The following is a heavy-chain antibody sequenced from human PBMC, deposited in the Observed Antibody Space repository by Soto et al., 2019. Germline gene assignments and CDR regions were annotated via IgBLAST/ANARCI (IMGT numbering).Heavy chain of an antibody. V-gene: IGHV4-59*01. D-gene: IGHD3-16*01. Sequence: ASETLSLTCTVSADSFIKYYCTWIRQPPVKGLEWIGYIYFNGNTKYNPSLEGRLTISIDTSKKEFSLKLSSVTAADAAVYYCASVTFGGIVLAHWGQGTLVTVSS. CDR1: ADSFIKYY. CDR2: IYFNGNT. CDR3: ASVTFGGIVLAH. J-gene: IGHJ4*02.